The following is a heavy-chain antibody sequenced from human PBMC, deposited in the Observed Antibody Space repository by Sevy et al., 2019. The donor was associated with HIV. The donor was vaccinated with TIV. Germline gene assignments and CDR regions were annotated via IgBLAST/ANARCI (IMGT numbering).Heavy chain of an antibody. CDR1: GFTFSSYA. CDR3: AKGDYSYGFPFDY. D-gene: IGHD5-18*01. Sequence: GVSLRLSCAASGFTFSSYAMSWVRQAPGKGLEWVSAISGSGGSTYYADSVKGRFTISRDNSKNTLYLQMNSLRAEDTAVYYCAKGDYSYGFPFDYWGQGTLVTVSS. J-gene: IGHJ4*02. V-gene: IGHV3-23*01. CDR2: ISGSGGST.